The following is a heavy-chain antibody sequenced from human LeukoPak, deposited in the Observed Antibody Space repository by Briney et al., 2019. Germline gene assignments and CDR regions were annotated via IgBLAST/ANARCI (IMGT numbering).Heavy chain of an antibody. CDR1: GFTFSSYA. CDR3: AKAISVYYDFWSGYLHFGY. J-gene: IGHJ4*02. D-gene: IGHD3-3*01. CDR2: ISGSGGST. V-gene: IGHV3-23*01. Sequence: PGGSLRLSYAASGFTFSSYAMSWVRQAPGKGLEWVSAISGSGGSTYYADSVKGRFTISRDNSKNTLYLQMNSLRAEDTAVYYCAKAISVYYDFWSGYLHFGYWGQGTLVTVSS.